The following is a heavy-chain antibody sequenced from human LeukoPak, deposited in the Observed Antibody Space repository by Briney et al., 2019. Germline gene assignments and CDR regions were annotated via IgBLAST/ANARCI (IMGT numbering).Heavy chain of an antibody. V-gene: IGHV3-30*03. J-gene: IGHJ4*02. D-gene: IGHD2-15*01. CDR2: ISPDGRNE. CDR3: ARVEEVFRYCSGGSCYGIGY. Sequence: PGRSLRLSCAASGFTFLTYGMHWVRQAPGKGLEWVAVISPDGRNEYYADSVKGRFTISRDNAKNSLYLQMNSLRAEDTAVYYCARVEEVFRYCSGGSCYGIGYWGQGTLVTVSS. CDR1: GFTFLTYG.